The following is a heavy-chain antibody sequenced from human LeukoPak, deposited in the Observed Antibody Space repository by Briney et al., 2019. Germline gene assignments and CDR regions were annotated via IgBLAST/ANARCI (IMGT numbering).Heavy chain of an antibody. CDR2: IYYSGST. CDR3: ASYYYDSSGPDY. D-gene: IGHD3-22*01. V-gene: IGHV4-59*08. Sequence: SETLSLTCTVSGGSISSYYWSWIRQPPGKGLEWIGYIYYSGSTNYNPSLKSRVTISVDTSKNQFSLKLSSVTAADTAVYYCASYYYDSSGPDYWGQGTLVTVSS. J-gene: IGHJ4*02. CDR1: GGSISSYY.